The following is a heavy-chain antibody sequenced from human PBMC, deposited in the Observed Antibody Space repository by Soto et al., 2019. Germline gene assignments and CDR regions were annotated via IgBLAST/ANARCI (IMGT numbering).Heavy chain of an antibody. CDR3: SRTQLTMTANAFDI. V-gene: IGHV2-5*02. D-gene: IGHD2-21*02. CDR1: GFSLTTSGEG. CDR2: IYWDDDK. J-gene: IGHJ3*02. Sequence: QITLKESGPTLVKPTQALTLTCSFSGFSLTTSGEGVGWIRQPPGKALEFLALIYWDDDKFYKPSLKSRLTTIKYTSKNHVVLTITNMDPVDTATYFCSRTQLTMTANAFDIWGQGTSVTVSS.